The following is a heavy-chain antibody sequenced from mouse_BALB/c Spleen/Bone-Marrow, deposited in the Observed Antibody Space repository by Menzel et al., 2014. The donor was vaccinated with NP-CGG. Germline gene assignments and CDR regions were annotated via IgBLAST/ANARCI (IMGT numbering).Heavy chain of an antibody. V-gene: IGHV1-67*01. CDR3: ASTAGTNYDYFAY. CDR2: ISTYSGNI. D-gene: IGHD1-2*01. Sequence: VKLMESGPQLVRPGVSVKISCKDSGYTFTENAMHWVKPSHAESLEWIGVISTYSGNINYNQKFKGKATMTVDKSSSTAYMELARLTSEDSAIYYCASTAGTNYDYFAYWGQGTTLTVSS. CDR1: GYTFTENA. J-gene: IGHJ2*01.